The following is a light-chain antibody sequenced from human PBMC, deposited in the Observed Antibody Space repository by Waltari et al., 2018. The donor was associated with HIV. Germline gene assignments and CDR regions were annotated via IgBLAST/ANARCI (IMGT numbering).Light chain of an antibody. CDR3: VLYMGSGIWV. Sequence: QTVVTQEPSFSVSPGGTVTLTCGLTSGSVSSTYYPSCYQQTPGQSPPTLNYSTNSRSSGVPHRFPGSILGNKAALPITVAQADDESDYYCVLYMGSGIWVFGGGTKLTVL. V-gene: IGLV8-61*01. J-gene: IGLJ3*02. CDR1: SGSVSSTYY. CDR2: STN.